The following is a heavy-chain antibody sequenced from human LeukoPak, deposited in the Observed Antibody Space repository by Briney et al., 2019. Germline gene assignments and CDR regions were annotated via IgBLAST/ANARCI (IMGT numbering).Heavy chain of an antibody. CDR2: ISSSSSYI. CDR1: GFTFSSYS. CDR3: ARGGRIAAAGTFRPFDY. J-gene: IGHJ4*02. Sequence: GGSLRLSCAASGFTFSSYSMNWVRQAPGKGLEWVSSISSSSSYIYYADSVKGRFTISRDNAKNSLYLQMNSLRAEDTAVYYCARGGRIAAAGTFRPFDYWGQGTLVTVSS. D-gene: IGHD6-13*01. V-gene: IGHV3-21*01.